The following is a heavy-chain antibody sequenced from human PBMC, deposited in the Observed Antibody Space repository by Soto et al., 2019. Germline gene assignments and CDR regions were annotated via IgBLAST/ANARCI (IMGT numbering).Heavy chain of an antibody. CDR2: IIPIFGTA. V-gene: IGHV1-69*06. J-gene: IGHJ5*02. CDR1: GGTFSSYA. D-gene: IGHD3-9*01. Sequence: SVKVSCKASGGTFSSYAISWVRQAPGQGLEWMGGIIPIFGTANYAQKFQGRVTITADRSTSTAYMELSSLRSEDTAVYYCARNIPGYYDILTGYWDPLDPWGQGTLVTV. CDR3: ARNIPGYYDILTGYWDPLDP.